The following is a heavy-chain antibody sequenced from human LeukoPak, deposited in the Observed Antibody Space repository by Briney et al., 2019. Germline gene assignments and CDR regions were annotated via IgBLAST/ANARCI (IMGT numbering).Heavy chain of an antibody. D-gene: IGHD1-26*01. V-gene: IGHV3-21*01. J-gene: IGHJ6*03. CDR3: ARDPYSGNYGNDYYYYMDV. CDR1: GFSFSSYA. Sequence: GGSLRLSCAASGFSFSSYAMSWVRQAPGKAMDWVSSITSSGTYIFYADSAKGRFTISRDNAKNSLYLQMDSLGPEDTAVYYCARDPYSGNYGNDYYYYMDVWGKGTTVTISS. CDR2: ITSSGTYI.